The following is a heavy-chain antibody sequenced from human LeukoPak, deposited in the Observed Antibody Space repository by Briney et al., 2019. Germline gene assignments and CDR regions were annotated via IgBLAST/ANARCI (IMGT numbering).Heavy chain of an antibody. CDR2: IDPSDSYT. CDR1: GYSFTSYW. J-gene: IGHJ4*02. V-gene: IGHV5-10-1*01. D-gene: IGHD2-8*01. CDR3: ARQSCTNGVCYSDY. Sequence: GESLKISCKGSGYSFTSYWINWVRQMPGKGLEWMGRIDPSDSYTNYSPSFQGPVTISADKSISTAYLQWSSLKASDTAIYYCARQSCTNGVCYSDYWGQGTLVTVSS.